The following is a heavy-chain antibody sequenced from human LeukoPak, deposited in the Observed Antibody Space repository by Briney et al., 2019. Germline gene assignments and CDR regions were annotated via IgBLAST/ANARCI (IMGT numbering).Heavy chain of an antibody. V-gene: IGHV4-39*01. CDR2: IYYSGST. J-gene: IGHJ4*02. CDR3: ARPDSSGWFVFDY. D-gene: IGHD6-19*01. CDR1: GGSISSSSYY. Sequence: PSETLSLTCTVSGGSISSSSYYWGWIRQPPGKGLEWIGSIYYSGSTYYNPSLKSRVTISVGTSKNQFSLKLSSVTAADTAVYYCARPDSSGWFVFDYWGQGTLVTVSS.